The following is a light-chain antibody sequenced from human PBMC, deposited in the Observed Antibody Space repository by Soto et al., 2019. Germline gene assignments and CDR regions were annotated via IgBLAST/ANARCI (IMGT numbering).Light chain of an antibody. Sequence: QSVLTQPASVSGSPGQSITISCTGTSSDVGGYNYVSWYQQHPGKAPKLMIYEVSNRPSGVSNRFSGSKSGNTASLTISGLQAEDEADYYCQSYDRSLVGLVFGAGTKLTVL. V-gene: IGLV2-14*01. CDR1: SSDVGGYNY. CDR2: EVS. CDR3: QSYDRSLVGLV. J-gene: IGLJ3*02.